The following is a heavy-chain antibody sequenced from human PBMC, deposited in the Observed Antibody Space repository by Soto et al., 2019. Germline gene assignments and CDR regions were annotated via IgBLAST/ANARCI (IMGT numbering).Heavy chain of an antibody. CDR3: ARDTPRMATINAFDI. CDR2: IYYSGST. CDR1: GGSISSGGYY. V-gene: IGHV4-31*02. J-gene: IGHJ3*02. Sequence: SETLSLTCTVSGGSISSGGYYWSWIRQHPGKGLEWIEYIYYSGSTYYNPSLKSRVTISVDTSKNQFSLKLSSVTAADTAVYYCARDTPRMATINAFDIWGQGTMVTVSS. D-gene: IGHD5-12*01.